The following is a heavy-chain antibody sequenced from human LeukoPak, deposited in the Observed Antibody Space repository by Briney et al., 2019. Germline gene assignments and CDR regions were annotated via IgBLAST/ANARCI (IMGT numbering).Heavy chain of an antibody. D-gene: IGHD5/OR15-5a*01. Sequence: PSETLSLTCTVSGGSISPYYWSFIRQPAGKGLEWIGRISTSGSSKYNPSLESRVTMSVDTSKNQFSLKVTSVTAADTAMYYCARDRVGWHYFDYWGQGTLLTVSS. CDR3: ARDRVGWHYFDY. J-gene: IGHJ4*02. V-gene: IGHV4-4*07. CDR1: GGSISPYY. CDR2: ISTSGSS.